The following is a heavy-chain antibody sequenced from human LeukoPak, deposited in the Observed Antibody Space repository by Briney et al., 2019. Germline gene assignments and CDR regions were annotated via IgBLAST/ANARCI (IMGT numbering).Heavy chain of an antibody. J-gene: IGHJ4*02. Sequence: SETLSLTCTVSGGSISSSSYYWGWIRQPPGKGLEWFGYIYYSGSTNYNPSLKSRVTISVDTSKNQFSLKLSSVTAADTAVYYCARVRDGYTKELSYFDYWGQGTLVTVSS. CDR1: GGSISSSSYY. D-gene: IGHD5-24*01. V-gene: IGHV4-61*05. CDR2: IYYSGST. CDR3: ARVRDGYTKELSYFDY.